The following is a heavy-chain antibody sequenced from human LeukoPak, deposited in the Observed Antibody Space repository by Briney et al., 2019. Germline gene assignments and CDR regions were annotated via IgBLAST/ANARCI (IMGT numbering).Heavy chain of an antibody. J-gene: IGHJ4*02. D-gene: IGHD2-15*01. CDR1: EFTSSGVW. V-gene: IGHV3-74*03. Sequence: GGSLRLSCAASEFTSSGVWKHWVRQAPGKGLVWVARLKNDGSSAEYANSAKGRFIISRDNGRNTVFLQMDSLRGDDTAIYYCERARRGYVLDSWGQGTQVIVSS. CDR3: ERARRGYVLDS. CDR2: LKNDGSSA.